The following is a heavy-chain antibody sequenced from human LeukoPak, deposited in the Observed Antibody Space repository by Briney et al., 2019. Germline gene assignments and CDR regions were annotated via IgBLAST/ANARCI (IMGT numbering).Heavy chain of an antibody. CDR3: ARGNSYCSSTSYRSQDFDY. V-gene: IGHV4-4*07. J-gene: IGHJ4*02. D-gene: IGHD2-2*01. Sequence: NTSETLSLTCTVSGGSISSYYWSWIRQPAGKGLEWIGRIYTSGSTNYNPSLKSRVTISVDTSKNQFSLKLSSVTAADTAVYYCARGNSYCSSTSYRSQDFDYWGQGTLVTVSS. CDR2: IYTSGST. CDR1: GGSISSYY.